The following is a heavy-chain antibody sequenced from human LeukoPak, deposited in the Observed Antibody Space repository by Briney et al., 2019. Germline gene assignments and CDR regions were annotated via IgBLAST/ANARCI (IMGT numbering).Heavy chain of an antibody. D-gene: IGHD5-18*01. V-gene: IGHV3-30*04. CDR2: ISYDGSNK. CDR1: GFTFSSYA. J-gene: IGHJ4*02. CDR3: ARGYSYGSDY. Sequence: GRSLRLSCAASGFTFSSYAMRWVRQAPGKGLEWVAVISYDGSNKYHADSVKGRFTISRDNSKNTLYLQMNSLRAEDTAVYYCARGYSYGSDYWGQGTLVTVSS.